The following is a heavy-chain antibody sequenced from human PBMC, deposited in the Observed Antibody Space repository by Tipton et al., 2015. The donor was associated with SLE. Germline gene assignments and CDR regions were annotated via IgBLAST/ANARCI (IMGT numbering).Heavy chain of an antibody. CDR2: IYYSGST. CDR1: GGSISTYY. J-gene: IGHJ3*02. Sequence: TLSLTCTVSGGSISTYYWSWFRQSPGKGLEWIGYIYYSGSTNFNPSLKSRVTISVDTSRNHFSLKLSSVTAADTAVYYCARGGGFDAFDIWGQGTVVSVSS. CDR3: ARGGGFDAFDI. V-gene: IGHV4-59*01. D-gene: IGHD1-26*01.